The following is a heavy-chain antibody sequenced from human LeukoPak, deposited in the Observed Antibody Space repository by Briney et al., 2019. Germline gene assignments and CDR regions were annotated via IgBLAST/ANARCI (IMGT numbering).Heavy chain of an antibody. V-gene: IGHV1-18*01. D-gene: IGHD4-17*01. CDR3: ARGTTVTTSLDY. J-gene: IGHJ4*02. CDR2: ISAYNGNT. CDR1: GYTFTTYG. Sequence: ASVKVSCKASGYTFTTYGISWVRQAPGQGLEWMGWISAYNGNTDYAQKLQGRVTMTTDTSTSTAYMELRSLRSDDTAVYYCARGTTVTTSLDYWGQGTLVTVSS.